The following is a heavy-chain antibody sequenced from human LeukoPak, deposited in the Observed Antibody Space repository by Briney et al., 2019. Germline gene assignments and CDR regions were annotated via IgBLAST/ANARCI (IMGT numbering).Heavy chain of an antibody. V-gene: IGHV3-72*01. J-gene: IGHJ3*02. CDR1: GFSFSDYI. CDR2: IRRKRNGYTT. D-gene: IGHD3-22*01. CDR3: SRDGTEGDNSAFDM. Sequence: GGSLRPSCAASGFSFSDYILDWVHQAPGKGLEWVGRIRRKRNGYTTEYAASVKGRFTISRDDLKKSLYLHMSSLKTEDTAVYHCSRDGTEGDNSAFDMWGQGTMVTVSS.